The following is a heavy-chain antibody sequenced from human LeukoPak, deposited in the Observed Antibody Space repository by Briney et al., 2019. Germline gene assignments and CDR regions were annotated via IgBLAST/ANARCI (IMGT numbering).Heavy chain of an antibody. V-gene: IGHV4-34*01. CDR1: GGSFSGYS. CDR3: ARGPGTWYYY. CDR2: INHSGST. Sequence: PSETLSLTCAVYGGSFSGYSWSWIRQPPGKGLEWIGEINHSGSTNYNPSLKSRVTISIDTSKNQFSLKLSSVTAADTALYYCARGPGTWYYYWGQGTLVTVSS. J-gene: IGHJ4*02. D-gene: IGHD6-13*01.